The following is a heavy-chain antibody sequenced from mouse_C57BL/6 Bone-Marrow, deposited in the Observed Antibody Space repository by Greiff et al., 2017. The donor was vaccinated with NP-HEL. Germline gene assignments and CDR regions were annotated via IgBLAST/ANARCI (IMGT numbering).Heavy chain of an antibody. Sequence: EVQVVESGEGLVKPGGSLKLSCAASGFTFSSYAMSWVRQTPEKRLEWVAYISSGGDYIYYADTVKGRFTISRDNARNTLYLQMSSLKSEDTAMYYCTRRQLGQGYFDYWGQGTTLTVSS. CDR1: GFTFSSYA. V-gene: IGHV5S21*01. J-gene: IGHJ2*01. CDR3: TRRQLGQGYFDY. CDR2: ISSGGDYI. D-gene: IGHD4-1*02.